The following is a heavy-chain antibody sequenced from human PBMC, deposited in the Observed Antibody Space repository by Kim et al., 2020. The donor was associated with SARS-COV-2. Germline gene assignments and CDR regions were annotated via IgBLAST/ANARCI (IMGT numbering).Heavy chain of an antibody. CDR1: GYSFTSYW. CDR3: ARLGLNYYRLGGYGNWFDP. D-gene: IGHD3-10*01. V-gene: IGHV5-10-1*01. Sequence: GESLKISCKGSGYSFTSYWISWVRQMPGKGLEWMGRIYPSDSYTNYSPSFQGHVTISADKSISTAYLQWSSLKASDTAMYYCARLGLNYYRLGGYGNWFDPWGQGTLVAVSS. CDR2: IYPSDSYT. J-gene: IGHJ5*02.